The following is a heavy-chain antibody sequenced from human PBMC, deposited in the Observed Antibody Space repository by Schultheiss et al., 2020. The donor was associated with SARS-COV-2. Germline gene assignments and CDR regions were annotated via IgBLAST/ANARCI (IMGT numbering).Heavy chain of an antibody. J-gene: IGHJ2*01. D-gene: IGHD6-6*01. CDR1: GYTFTSYG. CDR3: ATSQPIAAPPYWYFDL. V-gene: IGHV1-18*01. CDR2: ISAYNGNT. Sequence: ASVKVSCKASGYTFTSYGISWVRQAPGQGLEWMGWISAYNGNTNYAQKLQGRVTMTTDTSTSTAYMELRSLRSDDTAVYYCATSQPIAAPPYWYFDLWGRGTLVTVSS.